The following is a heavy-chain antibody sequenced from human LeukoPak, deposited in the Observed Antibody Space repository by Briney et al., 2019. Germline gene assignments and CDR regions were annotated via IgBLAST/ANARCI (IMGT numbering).Heavy chain of an antibody. V-gene: IGHV4-59*01. CDR2: IYYSGST. CDR1: GGSISSYY. CDR3: AGNDSDDAFDI. J-gene: IGHJ3*02. D-gene: IGHD3-22*01. Sequence: PSETLSLTCTVSGGSISSYYWSWIRQPPGKGLEWIGYIYYSGSTNYNPSLKSRVTISVGTSKNQFSLKLSSVTAADTAVYYCAGNDSDDAFDIWGQGTLVTVSS.